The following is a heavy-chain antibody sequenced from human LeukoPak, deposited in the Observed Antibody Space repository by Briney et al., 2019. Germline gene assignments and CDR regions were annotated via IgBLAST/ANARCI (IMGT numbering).Heavy chain of an antibody. CDR1: GGTFSSYA. D-gene: IGHD1-26*01. V-gene: IGHV1-69*04. CDR3: ARSMGSYFNFDY. CDR2: IIPIFGIA. Sequence: SVKVSCKASGGTFSSYAISWVRQAAGQGLEWMGRIIPIFGIANYAQKFQGRVTITADKSTSTAYMELSSLRSEDTAVYYCARSMGSYFNFDYWGQGTLVTVSS. J-gene: IGHJ4*02.